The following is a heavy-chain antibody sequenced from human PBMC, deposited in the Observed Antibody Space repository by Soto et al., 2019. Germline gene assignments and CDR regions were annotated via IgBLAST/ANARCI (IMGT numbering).Heavy chain of an antibody. J-gene: IGHJ5*02. CDR3: ARMASFGSLHWFDP. CDR2: MNPGSGDT. V-gene: IGHV1-8*01. D-gene: IGHD5-18*01. Sequence: ASVKVSCNASGYTFTNNDVTWVRQATGQGLEWMGWMNPGSGDTGYAQKFQGRVTMTRNISIATAYMELSSLRSEDTAIYYCARMASFGSLHWFDPWGQGTLVTVSS. CDR1: GYTFTNND.